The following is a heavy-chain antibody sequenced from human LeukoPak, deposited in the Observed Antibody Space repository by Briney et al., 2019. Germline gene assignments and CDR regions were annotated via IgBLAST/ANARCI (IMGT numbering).Heavy chain of an antibody. J-gene: IGHJ4*02. CDR2: IYYSGST. CDR1: GGSLSSSSYY. V-gene: IGHV4-39*07. D-gene: IGHD1-26*01. CDR3: AREGKWELLDY. Sequence: SETLSLTCTVSGGSLSSSSYYWGWIRQPPGKGLEWIGSIYYSGSTYYNPSLKSRVTISVDTSKNQFSLKLSSVTAADTAVYCCAREGKWELLDYWGQGTLVTVSS.